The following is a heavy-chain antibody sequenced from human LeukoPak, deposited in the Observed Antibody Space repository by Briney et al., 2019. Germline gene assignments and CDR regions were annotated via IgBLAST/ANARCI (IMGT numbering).Heavy chain of an antibody. D-gene: IGHD3-10*01. CDR3: ASPMNYGSGSYYAY. CDR2: IRYDGSDK. CDR1: GITFSNYG. J-gene: IGHJ4*02. V-gene: IGHV3-30*02. Sequence: PGGSLRLSCAASGITFSNYGMHWVRQAPGKGLEWVAFIRYDGSDKYYADSVKGRFTLSRDNSKNTLYLQMNSLRTEDTAVYYCASPMNYGSGSYYAYWGQGTLVTVSS.